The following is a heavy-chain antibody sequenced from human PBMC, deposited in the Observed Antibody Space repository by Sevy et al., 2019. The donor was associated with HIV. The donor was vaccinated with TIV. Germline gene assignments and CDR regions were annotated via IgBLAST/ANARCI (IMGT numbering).Heavy chain of an antibody. CDR2: INPNSGGT. J-gene: IGHJ6*02. Sequence: ASVKVSCKASGYTFSDYYMDWVRQAPGQGLEWIGRINPNSGGTNYAQMFQGRVTMTRYTSIRTAYMELTRLRSDDTAVYYCARERITMVEGVFITTYYHYGMDVWGQGTTVTVSS. CDR3: ARERITMVEGVFITTYYHYGMDV. V-gene: IGHV1-2*06. D-gene: IGHD3-10*01. CDR1: GYTFSDYY.